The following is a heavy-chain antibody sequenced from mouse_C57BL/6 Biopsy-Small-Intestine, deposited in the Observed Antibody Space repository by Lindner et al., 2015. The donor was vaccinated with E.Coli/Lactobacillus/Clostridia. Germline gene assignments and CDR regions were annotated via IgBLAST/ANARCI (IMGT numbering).Heavy chain of an antibody. CDR1: GYSFSDYT. V-gene: IGHV1-39*01. CDR3: ARPSYYYGSSPYWYFDV. Sequence: MQLQESGPELVKPGASVKISCKASGYSFSDYTMNWVRQSNGKSLEWIGLIYPNYGTTTYNQKFKGKATLTADQSSSTAYMQLNSLTSEDSAVYYCARPSYYYGSSPYWYFDVWGTGTTVTVSS. D-gene: IGHD1-1*01. J-gene: IGHJ1*03. CDR2: IYPNYGTT.